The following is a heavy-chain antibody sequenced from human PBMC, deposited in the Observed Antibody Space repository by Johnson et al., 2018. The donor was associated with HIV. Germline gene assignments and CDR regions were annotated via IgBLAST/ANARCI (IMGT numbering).Heavy chain of an antibody. Sequence: QVQLVESGGGVVQPGGSLRLSCAASGFTFSSYGMHWVRQAPGKGLEWVAGISFAGTKKYYADSVRGRFTVSRDNSKNTLYLQMNSLRAEDTAVYYCARVRRSGWYDNDAFDIWGQGTMVTVSS. J-gene: IGHJ3*02. CDR3: ARVRRSGWYDNDAFDI. CDR1: GFTFSSYG. V-gene: IGHV3-30*03. D-gene: IGHD6-19*01. CDR2: ISFAGTKK.